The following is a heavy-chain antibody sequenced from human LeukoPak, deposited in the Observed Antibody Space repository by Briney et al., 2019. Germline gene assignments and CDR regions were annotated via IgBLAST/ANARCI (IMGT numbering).Heavy chain of an antibody. V-gene: IGHV4-39*01. CDR2: VFYSGSA. J-gene: IGHJ5*02. D-gene: IGHD3-3*01. Sequence: SETLSLTCTVSGGSISSSSHYWGWIRQPPGKGLEWIASVFYSGSAFYNPSLKSRVTISVDTSKNQFSLKLSSVTAADTAVYYCARQSRLLGVVPGWGRFDPWGQGTLVTVSS. CDR1: GGSISSSSHY. CDR3: ARQSRLLGVVPGWGRFDP.